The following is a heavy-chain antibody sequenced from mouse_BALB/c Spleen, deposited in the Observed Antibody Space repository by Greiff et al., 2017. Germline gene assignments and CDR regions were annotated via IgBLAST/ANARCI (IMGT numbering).Heavy chain of an antibody. V-gene: IGHV1S34*01. D-gene: IGHD5-1*01. J-gene: IGHJ2*01. CDR1: GYSFTGYY. Sequence: LVKTGASVKLSCKASGYSFTGYYMHWVKQSHGKSLEWIGYISCYNGATSYNQKFKGKATFTVDTSSSTAYMQFNSLTSEDSAVDYCARSVPRLNYFAYGGQGTTRTVSS. CDR3: ARSVPRLNYFAY. CDR2: ISCYNGAT.